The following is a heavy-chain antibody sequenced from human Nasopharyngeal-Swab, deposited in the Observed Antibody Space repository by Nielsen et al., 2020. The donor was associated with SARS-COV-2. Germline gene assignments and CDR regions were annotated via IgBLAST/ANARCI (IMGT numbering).Heavy chain of an antibody. CDR1: GFTFSTYW. D-gene: IGHD6-13*01. CDR3: ARVGSSSWYFDY. J-gene: IGHJ4*02. Sequence: GGPLRLSCEGPGFTFSTYWMTWVRQVPGKGLEWVANIRHDGSEIYYVDSVEGRFTISRDNAKNPLYLQMNSLRAEDTAVYYCARVGSSSWYFDYWGQGTLVTVSS. CDR2: IRHDGSEI. V-gene: IGHV3-7*01.